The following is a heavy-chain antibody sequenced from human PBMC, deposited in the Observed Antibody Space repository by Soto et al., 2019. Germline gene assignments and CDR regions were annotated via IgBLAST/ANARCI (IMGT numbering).Heavy chain of an antibody. CDR2: IWYDGSNK. CDR3: ARVDCSSTSCYAGRYYYYYGMDV. D-gene: IGHD2-2*01. J-gene: IGHJ6*02. Sequence: PGGSLKLSCAASGFTFSSYGMHWVRQAPGKGLEWVAVIWYDGSNKYYADSVKGRFTISRDNSKNTLYLQMNSLRAEDTAVYYCARVDCSSTSCYAGRYYYYYGMDVWGQGTTVTVSS. V-gene: IGHV3-33*01. CDR1: GFTFSSYG.